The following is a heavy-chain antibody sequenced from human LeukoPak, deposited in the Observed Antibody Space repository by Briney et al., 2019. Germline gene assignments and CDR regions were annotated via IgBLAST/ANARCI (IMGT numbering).Heavy chain of an antibody. CDR1: GGSISSSSYY. V-gene: IGHV4-39*01. J-gene: IGHJ4*02. CDR2: IYYSGNT. CDR3: ARQTGSGLFILP. D-gene: IGHD3/OR15-3a*01. Sequence: SETLSLTCTVSGGSISSSSYYWGWIRQPPVEGLEWIGSIYYSGNTYYNASLKSQVSISIDTSKNQFSLKLTSVTAADTAVYYCARQTGSGLFILPGGQGSLVTVSS.